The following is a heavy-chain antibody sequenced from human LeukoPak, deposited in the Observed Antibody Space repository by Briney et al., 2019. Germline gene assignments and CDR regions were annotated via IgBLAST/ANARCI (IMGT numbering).Heavy chain of an antibody. CDR2: IIPILGIA. J-gene: IGHJ4*02. CDR3: ARTGIAARYAFDY. Sequence: AASVKVSCKASGGTFSSYAISWVRQAPGQGLEWMGRIIPILGIANYAQKFQGRVTITADKPTSTAYMGLSSLRSEDTAVYYCARTGIAARYAFDYWGQGTLVTVSS. CDR1: GGTFSSYA. D-gene: IGHD6-6*01. V-gene: IGHV1-69*04.